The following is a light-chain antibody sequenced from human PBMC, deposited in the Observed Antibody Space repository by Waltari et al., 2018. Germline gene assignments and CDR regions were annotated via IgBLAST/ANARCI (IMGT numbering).Light chain of an antibody. CDR3: QQRSAWPTT. CDR2: YAS. Sequence: EIVVTQSPATLSLSPGEGATLSCRTSASVSSNLAWFQQKDGQPPRLVIFYASSSAADTPASFSGGGSGTDYTLTISSLEPEDFATYYCQQRSAWPTTFGQ. V-gene: IGKV3-11*01. CDR1: ASVSSN. J-gene: IGKJ5*01.